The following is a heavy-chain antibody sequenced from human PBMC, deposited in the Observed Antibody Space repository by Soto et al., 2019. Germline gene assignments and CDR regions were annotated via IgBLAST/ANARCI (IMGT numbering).Heavy chain of an antibody. CDR2: ISYDGSNK. Sequence: QVQLVESGGGVVQPGRSLRLSCAASGFTFSSYGMHWVSQAPGKGLEWVAVISYDGSNKYYADYVKGRFTISRDNSKNTLYLQMNSLRAEDTAVYYCAKSLGSSWYWDYWGQGTLVTVSS. D-gene: IGHD6-13*01. V-gene: IGHV3-30*18. J-gene: IGHJ4*02. CDR1: GFTFSSYG. CDR3: AKSLGSSWYWDY.